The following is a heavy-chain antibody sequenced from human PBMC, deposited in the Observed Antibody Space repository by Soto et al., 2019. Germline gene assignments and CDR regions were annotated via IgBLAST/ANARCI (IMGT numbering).Heavy chain of an antibody. CDR1: GGSISSSSYY. Sequence: QLQLQESGPGLVKPSETLSLTCTVSGGSISSSSYYWGWIRQPPGKGLEWIGSIYYSGSTYYNPSLKSGVTVSVDTSKNQFSLKLSSVTAADTAVYYCARQADRRRGGVIAPTLPDYWGQGTLVTVSS. CDR2: IYYSGST. V-gene: IGHV4-39*01. D-gene: IGHD3-16*02. CDR3: ARQADRRRGGVIAPTLPDY. J-gene: IGHJ4*02.